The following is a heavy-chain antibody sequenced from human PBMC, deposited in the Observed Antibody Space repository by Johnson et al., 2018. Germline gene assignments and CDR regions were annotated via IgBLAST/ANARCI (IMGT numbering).Heavy chain of an antibody. J-gene: IGHJ1*01. Sequence: EVQLVESGGGLVQPGGSLKLSCTASGFTFSSYSMTWVRQAPGKGLEWVSSISSSSSYIHYADSLKGRFTISRDNAKNSLYLQMNSLRAEDTAVYYCARSQSAYYGDYVGAEYFQHWGQGTLVTVSS. CDR2: ISSSSSYI. V-gene: IGHV3-21*01. CDR1: GFTFSSYS. CDR3: ARSQSAYYGDYVGAEYFQH. D-gene: IGHD4-17*01.